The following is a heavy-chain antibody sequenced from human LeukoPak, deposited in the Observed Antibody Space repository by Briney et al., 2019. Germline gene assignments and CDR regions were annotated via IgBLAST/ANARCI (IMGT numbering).Heavy chain of an antibody. Sequence: SETLTLTCTVSGGSISSSSYYWGWIRQPPGKGLEWIGSIYYSGSTYYNPSLKSRVTISVDTSKNKFSLKLSSVTAADTAVYYCARVRIAVAGPFDYWGQGTLVTVSS. CDR2: IYYSGST. CDR3: ARVRIAVAGPFDY. V-gene: IGHV4-39*07. D-gene: IGHD6-19*01. CDR1: GGSISSSSYY. J-gene: IGHJ4*02.